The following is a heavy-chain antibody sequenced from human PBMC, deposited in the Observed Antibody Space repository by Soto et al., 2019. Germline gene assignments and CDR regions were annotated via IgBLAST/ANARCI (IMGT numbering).Heavy chain of an antibody. CDR2: IIPIFGTA. J-gene: IGHJ4*02. CDR3: XXXXXXXXXXRGVGY. Sequence: QVQLVQSGAEVKKPGSSVKVSCKASGGTFSSYAISWVRQAPGQGLEWMGGIIPIFGTANYAQKFQGRVTITADESTXXXXXXXXXXXXXXXXXXXXXXXXXXXXXXRGVGYWGQGTLVTVSS. V-gene: IGHV1-69*01. D-gene: IGHD3-10*01. CDR1: GGTFSSYA.